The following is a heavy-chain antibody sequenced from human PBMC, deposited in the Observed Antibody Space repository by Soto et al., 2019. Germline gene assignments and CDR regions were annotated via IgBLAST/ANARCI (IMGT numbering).Heavy chain of an antibody. V-gene: IGHV3-23*01. Sequence: GVSRRRSCAAADFTFDSPYSHGMRRVRQSPGKGPEWGSTISSNGANTHYAESGKGRFTISKDASSNTGHLHMNILRVEDPATYFCVSWVSDNFDYWNQGTPVTVSS. CDR3: VSWVSDNFDY. CDR2: ISSNGANT. J-gene: IGHJ4*01. CDR1: DFTFDSPYSHG. D-gene: IGHD2-8*01.